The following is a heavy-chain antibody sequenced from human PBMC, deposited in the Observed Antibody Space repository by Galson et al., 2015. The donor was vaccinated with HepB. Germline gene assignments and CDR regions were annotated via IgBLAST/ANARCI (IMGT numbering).Heavy chain of an antibody. CDR1: GFTFSDYY. V-gene: IGHV3-11*01. Sequence: SLRLSCAASGFTFSDYYMNWIRQAPGKGLEWVSYIRSSSSTIYYADSVKGRFTISRDNARNSLYLQMNSLRAEDTAVYYCAREFPILYTAFDHWGQGTLVIVSS. CDR2: IRSSSSTI. J-gene: IGHJ4*02. CDR3: AREFPILYTAFDH. D-gene: IGHD3-10*01.